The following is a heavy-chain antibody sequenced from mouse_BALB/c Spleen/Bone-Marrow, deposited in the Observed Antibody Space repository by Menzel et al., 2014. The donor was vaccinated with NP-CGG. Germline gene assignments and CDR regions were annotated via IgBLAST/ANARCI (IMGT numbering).Heavy chain of an antibody. CDR1: GFDFSRYW. CDR3: ARLGYYGMMAF. CDR2: INPESSAI. J-gene: IGHJ4*01. Sequence: EVKVEESGGGLVQPGGSLKLSCAVSGFDFSRYWMSWVRQAPGEGLEWIGEINPESSAINYTPSLKDKFIISRDNAKNTLYLQMSKVRSEDTALYYCARLGYYGMMAFWGQGTSVTVSS. V-gene: IGHV4-1*02. D-gene: IGHD1-1*01.